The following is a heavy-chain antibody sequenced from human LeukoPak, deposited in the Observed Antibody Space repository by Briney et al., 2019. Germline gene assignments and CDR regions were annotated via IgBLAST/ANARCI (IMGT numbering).Heavy chain of an antibody. CDR2: INPSGGST. Sequence: ASVKVSCKASGYTFTSYYMHWVRQAPGQGLEWMGIINPSGGSTSYAQKFQGRVTMTTDTSTSTAYMELRSLRSDDTAVYYCARDNLWFGENWFDPWGQGTLVTVSS. CDR3: ARDNLWFGENWFDP. J-gene: IGHJ5*02. D-gene: IGHD3-10*01. V-gene: IGHV1-46*01. CDR1: GYTFTSYY.